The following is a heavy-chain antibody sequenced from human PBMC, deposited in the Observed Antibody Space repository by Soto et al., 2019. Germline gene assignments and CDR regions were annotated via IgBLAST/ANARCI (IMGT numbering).Heavy chain of an antibody. CDR1: GGTFSSYT. D-gene: IGHD2-15*01. V-gene: IGHV1-69*04. CDR3: ARDVVGSILFYY. J-gene: IGHJ4*02. Sequence: GASVKVSCKASGGTFSSYTISWVRQAPGQGLEWMGRIIPILGIANYAQKFQGRVTITADKSTSTAYMELSSLRSEDTAVYYCARDVVGSILFYYWGQGTRVNVSS. CDR2: IIPILGIA.